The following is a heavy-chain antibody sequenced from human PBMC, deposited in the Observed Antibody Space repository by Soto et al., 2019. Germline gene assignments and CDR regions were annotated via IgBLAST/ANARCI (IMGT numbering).Heavy chain of an antibody. CDR1: GFTFIIYA. CDR2: ICGYCDAT. Sequence: PGGSLRLSCAASGFTFIIYAMSWVLQAPGKGLEWVSGICGYCDATYYADSLKGRFTISRENSKNTLYLQMDSLRVEDTAVYYCAKGVDSSGYSAHDALDMWGPGTMVTVSS. V-gene: IGHV3-23*01. D-gene: IGHD3-22*01. J-gene: IGHJ3*02. CDR3: AKGVDSSGYSAHDALDM.